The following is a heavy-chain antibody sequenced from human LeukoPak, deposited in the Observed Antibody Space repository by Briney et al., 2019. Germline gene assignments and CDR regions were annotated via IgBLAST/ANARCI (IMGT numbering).Heavy chain of an antibody. V-gene: IGHV3-48*03. CDR2: ISGSGITI. J-gene: IGHJ4*02. CDR1: GFTFSNYE. Sequence: GGSLRLSCAASGFTFSNYEMNWVRQAPGKGLEWVSYISGSGITIYYADSVKGRFTISRDNAKNPLYLQMNSLRAEDTAVYYCARVRRGSGSYQSYYFDYWGQGTLVTVSS. CDR3: ARVRRGSGSYQSYYFDY. D-gene: IGHD3-10*01.